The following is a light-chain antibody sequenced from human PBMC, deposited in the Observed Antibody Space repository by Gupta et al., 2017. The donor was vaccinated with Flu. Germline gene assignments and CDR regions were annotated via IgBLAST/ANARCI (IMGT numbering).Light chain of an antibody. CDR2: DDS. CDR1: NIGSKS. V-gene: IGLV3-21*02. Sequence: SSVLTQPPSVSVAPGQTARITCGGKNIGSKSVHWYQQKPGQAPVLVVYDDSDRPPGMPERFSGSNYGDTATLTISRVEDGDEADYYCQVWDSSSDHPVFGGGTKLTVL. J-gene: IGLJ2*01. CDR3: QVWDSSSDHPV.